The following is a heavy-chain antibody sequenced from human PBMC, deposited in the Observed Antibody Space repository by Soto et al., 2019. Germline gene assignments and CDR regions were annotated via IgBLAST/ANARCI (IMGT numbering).Heavy chain of an antibody. V-gene: IGHV3-7*03. CDR1: GFSFGTYW. CDR2: IKEDGSER. CDR3: ARDVGPVTIFGEALSGYFDF. D-gene: IGHD3-3*01. J-gene: IGHJ4*02. Sequence: GGSLRLSCAVSGFSFGTYWMSWVRQAPGKGLEWLASIKEDGSERYYLDSVEGRFTISRDNAKDSLSLQMNSLRGEDTAFYYCARDVGPVTIFGEALSGYFDFWGQGTLVTVSS.